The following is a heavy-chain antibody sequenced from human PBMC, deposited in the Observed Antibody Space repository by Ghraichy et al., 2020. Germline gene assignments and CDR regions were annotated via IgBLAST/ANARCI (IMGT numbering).Heavy chain of an antibody. CDR2: MYWNDEK. D-gene: IGHD4-23*01. J-gene: IGHJ1*01. V-gene: IGHV2-5*01. CDR1: GFSLGTSGVG. CDR3: GTLRGGGNSAYFHH. Sequence: SGPTLVKPTQTLTLTCTFSGFSLGTSGVGVGWIRQPPGKALEWLAVMYWNDEKRYSPSLNSRLTITKDTSKNQVVLTMTTMDPVDTATYYCGTLRGGGNSAYFHHWGQGTLVTVSS.